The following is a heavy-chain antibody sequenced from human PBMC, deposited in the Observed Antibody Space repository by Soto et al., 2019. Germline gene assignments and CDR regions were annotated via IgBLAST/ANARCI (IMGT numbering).Heavy chain of an antibody. CDR2: IIPIFGTA. CDR3: ARSPGMYYDILTGPRYNWFDP. CDR1: GGTFSSYA. V-gene: IGHV1-69*13. J-gene: IGHJ5*02. D-gene: IGHD3-9*01. Sequence: SVKVSFKASGGTFSSYAISWVRQAPGQGLEWMGGIIPIFGTANYAQKFQGRVTITADESTSTAYMELSSLRSEDTAVYYCARSPGMYYDILTGPRYNWFDPWGQGTLVTVSS.